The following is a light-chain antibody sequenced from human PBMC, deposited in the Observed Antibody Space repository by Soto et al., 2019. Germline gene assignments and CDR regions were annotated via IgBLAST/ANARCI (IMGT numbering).Light chain of an antibody. J-gene: IGLJ2*01. Sequence: QSALTQPASVSGSPGQSITISCTGTNNDVGGYDLLSWYQHHPGKAPKLIIYEATKRPSGVSDRFSGSKSGNTASLTISALQAEDEADYSCCSFASGATFVFGGGTKLTVL. CDR3: CSFASGATFV. CDR1: NNDVGGYDL. CDR2: EAT. V-gene: IGLV2-23*02.